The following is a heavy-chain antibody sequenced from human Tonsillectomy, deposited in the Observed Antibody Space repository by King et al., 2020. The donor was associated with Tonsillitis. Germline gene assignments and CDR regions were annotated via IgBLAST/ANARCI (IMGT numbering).Heavy chain of an antibody. D-gene: IGHD5/OR15-5a*01. V-gene: IGHV3-23*03. CDR1: GFTFSASA. J-gene: IGHJ4*02. CDR3: AADEKRVIRAAVSLHFDY. Sequence: VQLVESGGGLVQPGGSLRLSCAASGFTFSASAMSWVRQAPGKGLEWVSVVYSGGSSTYYADSVKGRFTISRDNSQNTLYLQMNSLRAEDTAVYYCAADEKRVIRAAVSLHFDYWGQGTLVTVSS. CDR2: VYSGGSST.